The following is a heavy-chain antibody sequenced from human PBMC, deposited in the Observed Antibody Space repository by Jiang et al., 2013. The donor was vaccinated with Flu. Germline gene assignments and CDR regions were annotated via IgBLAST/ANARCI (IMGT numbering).Heavy chain of an antibody. Sequence: GAEVKKPGESLRISCKGSGYSFTSYWISWVRQMPGKGLEWMGRIDPSDSYTNYSPSFQGHVTISADKSISTAYLQWSSLKASDTAMYYCARHPLYYYDSSDGAADYWGQGTLVTVSS. V-gene: IGHV5-10-1*01. D-gene: IGHD3-22*01. CDR3: ARHPLYYYDSSDGAADY. CDR1: GYSFTSYW. CDR2: IDPSDSYT. J-gene: IGHJ4*02.